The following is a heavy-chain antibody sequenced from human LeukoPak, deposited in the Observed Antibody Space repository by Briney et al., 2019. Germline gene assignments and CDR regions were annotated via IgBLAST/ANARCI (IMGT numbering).Heavy chain of an antibody. Sequence: SETLSLTCTVSGGSISSYYWSWIRQPPGKGLEWIGYIYYTGSTNYNPSVKSRVTISVDTSKNQFSLKLSSVTAADTAVYYCARTAEYSSSSEYFYYYMDVWGKGTTVTVSS. CDR2: IYYTGST. V-gene: IGHV4-59*01. CDR3: ARTAEYSSSSEYFYYYMDV. D-gene: IGHD6-6*01. CDR1: GGSISSYY. J-gene: IGHJ6*03.